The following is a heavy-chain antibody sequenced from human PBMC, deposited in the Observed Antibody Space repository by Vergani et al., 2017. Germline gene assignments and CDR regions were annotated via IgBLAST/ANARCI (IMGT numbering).Heavy chain of an antibody. J-gene: IGHJ4*02. Sequence: EVQLVESGGGLVQPGGSLRLSCAASGFTFSSYSMNWVRQAPGKGLEWVSYISSSSRTIYYADSVKGRFTISRDNAKNSLYLQMNSLRDEDTAVYYCARDKAYSSSWYTRGITSYYFDYWGQGTLVTVSS. CDR3: ARDKAYSSSWYTRGITSYYFDY. CDR1: GFTFSSYS. CDR2: ISSSSRTI. V-gene: IGHV3-48*02. D-gene: IGHD6-13*01.